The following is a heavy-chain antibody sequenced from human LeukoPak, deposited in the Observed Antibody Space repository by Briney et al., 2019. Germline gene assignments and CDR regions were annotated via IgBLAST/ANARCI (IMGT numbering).Heavy chain of an antibody. V-gene: IGHV4-59*01. CDR2: IYYTGST. J-gene: IGHJ5*02. D-gene: IGHD1-26*01. CDR3: ARGGNYWPQWWFDP. CDR1: GGSISSYY. Sequence: PSETLSLTCTVSGGSISSYYWSWIRQPPGRGLDLIGSIYYTGSTSYNPSLKSQVTMSLDASKNQFSLELNSVTPADTAVYYCARGGNYWPQWWFDPWGRGTLVSVSS.